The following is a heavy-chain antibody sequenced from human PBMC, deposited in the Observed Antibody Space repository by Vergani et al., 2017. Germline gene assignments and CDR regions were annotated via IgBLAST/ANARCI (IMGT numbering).Heavy chain of an antibody. CDR3: ARDKKYXYYVSGSPNWFDP. CDR1: GGSFSNYY. V-gene: IGHV4-59*01. CDR2: MYHNGNT. D-gene: IGHD3-10*01. J-gene: IGHJ5*02. Sequence: QVQLQESGPRLVKTSETLSLTCTVSGGSFSNYYWSWIRQPPGKGLGWIGYMYHNGNTNKNPPLQSRITMSVDTSKNQFSLKLSSVTAADTAVYYCARDKKYXYYVSGSPNWFDPWGQGTLVTVSS.